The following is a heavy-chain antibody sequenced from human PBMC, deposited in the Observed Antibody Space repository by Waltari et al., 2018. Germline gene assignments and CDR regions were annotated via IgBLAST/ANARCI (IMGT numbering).Heavy chain of an antibody. J-gene: IGHJ4*02. CDR1: GGSISGGSNY. CDR2: IYDSGNT. Sequence: QLQLQESGPGLVKPSETLSLICTVSGGSISGGSNYWVWIRQPPGKGLERIGNIYDSGNTYYNPSLKSRVTISVDTSKNQFSLKLSSVTAADTAMYYCARGYQLLEGPLDYWGQGTLVTVSS. D-gene: IGHD2-2*01. CDR3: ARGYQLLEGPLDY. V-gene: IGHV4-39*01.